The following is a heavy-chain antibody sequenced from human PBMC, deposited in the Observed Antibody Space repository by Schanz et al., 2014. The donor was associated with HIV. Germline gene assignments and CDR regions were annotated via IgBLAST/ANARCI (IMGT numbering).Heavy chain of an antibody. J-gene: IGHJ6*02. CDR3: ASTEYPYTTSSDYYYGMDV. V-gene: IGHV3-23*01. CDR2: ISSISSYI. CDR1: GFTFSSCA. D-gene: IGHD6-6*01. Sequence: EVQLLESGGGLVQPGGSLRLSCAASGFTFSSCAMTWVRQAPGKGLEWVSSISSISSYIYYGDSVKGRFTISRDNAKNTLYLQMNSLRAEDTAVYYCASTEYPYTTSSDYYYGMDVWGQGTTVTVSS.